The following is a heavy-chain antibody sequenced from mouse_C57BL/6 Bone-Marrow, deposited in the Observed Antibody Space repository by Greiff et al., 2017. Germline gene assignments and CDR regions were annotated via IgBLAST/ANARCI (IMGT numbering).Heavy chain of an antibody. CDR3: ARSRGWDYFDY. D-gene: IGHD1-1*02. CDR1: GYTFTSYW. V-gene: IGHV1-64*01. J-gene: IGHJ2*01. CDR2: IHPNSGST. Sequence: QVQLQQPGAELVKPGASVKLSCKASGYTFTSYWIGMIHPNSGSTNYNEKFKSKATLTVDKSSSTAYMQLSSLTSEDSAVYYCARSRGWDYFDYWGQGTTLTVSS.